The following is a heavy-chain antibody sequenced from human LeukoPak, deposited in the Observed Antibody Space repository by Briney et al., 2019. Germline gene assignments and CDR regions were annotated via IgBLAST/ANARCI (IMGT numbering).Heavy chain of an antibody. J-gene: IGHJ4*02. CDR1: GGTFSNYG. V-gene: IGHV1-69*13. Sequence: ASVKVSCKASGGTFSNYGISWVRQAPGQGLEWMGGIIPIFGKANYAQKFQGRVTITADESTSTAYMELSSLRSEDTAVYYCARSRRVRYCSNISCYAGFFEYWGQGTLVTVSS. CDR2: IIPIFGKA. D-gene: IGHD2-2*01. CDR3: ARSRRVRYCSNISCYAGFFEY.